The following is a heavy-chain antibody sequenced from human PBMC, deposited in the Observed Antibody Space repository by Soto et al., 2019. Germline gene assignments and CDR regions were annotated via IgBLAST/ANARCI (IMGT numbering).Heavy chain of an antibody. CDR2: ISSSSSYT. Sequence: XVALRLYCADPGFTFSDYYMSWIRQAPGKGLEWVSYISSSSSYTNYADSVKGRFTISRDNAKNSLYLQMNSLRAEDTAVYYCAREPTDWGQGTLVTVSS. V-gene: IGHV3-11*06. CDR1: GFTFSDYY. J-gene: IGHJ4*02. CDR3: AREPTD.